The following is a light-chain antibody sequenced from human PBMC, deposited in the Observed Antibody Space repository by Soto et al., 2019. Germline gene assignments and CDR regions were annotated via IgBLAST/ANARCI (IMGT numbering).Light chain of an antibody. CDR2: GAS. CDR3: QQSNNWPYT. J-gene: IGKJ2*01. V-gene: IGKV3-15*01. Sequence: EIVMTQSPATLSVSPGERATLSCRASQSVNRNLAWYQQKPGQAPRLLFYGASFRATGVPARFSGSGSGTDFTLTISSLQSEDFAIYYCQQSNNWPYTFGQGTKLEIK. CDR1: QSVNRN.